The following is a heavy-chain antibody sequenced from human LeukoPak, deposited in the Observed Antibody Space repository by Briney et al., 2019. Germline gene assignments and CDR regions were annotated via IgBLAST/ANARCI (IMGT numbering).Heavy chain of an antibody. CDR3: AKDLIHVLRYFDWLSVAGFDY. Sequence: GGSLRLSCAASGFTFSSSAMSWVRQAPGKGLEWVAYINQGGSEKYYVDSVRGRFTISRDDAKNSLYLQMNSLRAEDTAMYYCAKDLIHVLRYFDWLSVAGFDYWGQGTLVTVSS. CDR2: INQGGSEK. D-gene: IGHD3-9*01. J-gene: IGHJ4*02. V-gene: IGHV3-7*01. CDR1: GFTFSSSA.